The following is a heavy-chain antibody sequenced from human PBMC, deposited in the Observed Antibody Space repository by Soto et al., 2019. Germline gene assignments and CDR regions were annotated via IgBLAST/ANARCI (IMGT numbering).Heavy chain of an antibody. CDR2: ISYDGSNK. V-gene: IGHV3-30*18. Sequence: QVQLVESGGGVVQPGRSLRLSCTASGFTFSSYGMHWVRQAPGKGLEWVAVISYDGSNKYYAESVKGRFTISRDNSKNTLYLQINSLRAEDTAVYYCPEDRDSSGWCYFDYWGQGTLVTVSS. J-gene: IGHJ4*02. D-gene: IGHD6-19*01. CDR3: PEDRDSSGWCYFDY. CDR1: GFTFSSYG.